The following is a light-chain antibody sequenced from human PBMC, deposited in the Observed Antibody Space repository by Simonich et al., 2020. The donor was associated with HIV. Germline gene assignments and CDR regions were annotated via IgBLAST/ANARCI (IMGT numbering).Light chain of an antibody. CDR2: GAS. J-gene: IGKJ2*01. CDR3: QQYNNWPPVT. CDR1: QSVSSN. Sequence: EIVMTQSPATLSVSPGERATLSCRASQSVSSNLAWYQQKPGQSPRLLIYGASTRAAGIPARFSGSGSGTEFSLTISSLKSEDFAVYYCQQYNNWPPVTFGQGTKLEIK. V-gene: IGKV3-15*01.